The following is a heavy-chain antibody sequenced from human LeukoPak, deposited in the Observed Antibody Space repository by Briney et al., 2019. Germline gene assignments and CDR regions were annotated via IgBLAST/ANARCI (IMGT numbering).Heavy chain of an antibody. CDR1: GFTFSSYW. CDR2: IKQDGSEK. V-gene: IGHV3-7*01. CDR3: ARAEADYYGPGLVPLGAFDI. Sequence: PGGSLRLSCAASGFTFSSYWMSWVRQAPGKGLEWVANIKQDGSEKYYVDSVKGRFTISRDNAKNSLYLQMNSLRAEDTAVYYCARAEADYYGPGLVPLGAFDIWGQGTMVTVSS. J-gene: IGHJ3*02. D-gene: IGHD3-10*01.